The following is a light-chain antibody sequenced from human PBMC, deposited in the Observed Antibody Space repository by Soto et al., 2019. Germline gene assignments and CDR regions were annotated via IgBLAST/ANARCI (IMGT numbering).Light chain of an antibody. CDR1: QSVSSN. CDR3: QQYNKWPPIT. CDR2: GAS. J-gene: IGKJ5*01. Sequence: EIVLTQSPGTLSVSPGERATLSCRASQSVSSNLAWYQQKPGQAPRLLIYGASTRAIGIPARFSGSGSGTEFTLIISSLQSEDFAVYYCQQYNKWPPITFGQGTRLEIK. V-gene: IGKV3-15*01.